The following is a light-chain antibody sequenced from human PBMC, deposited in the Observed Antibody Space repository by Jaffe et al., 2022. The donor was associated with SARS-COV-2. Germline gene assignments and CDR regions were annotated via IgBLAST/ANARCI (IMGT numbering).Light chain of an antibody. V-gene: IGLV2-14*01. J-gene: IGLJ3*02. Sequence: QSALTQPASVSGSPGQSITISCTGTSSDVGGYNYVSWYQQHPGKAPKLMIYEVSNRPSGVPDRFSGSKSGNTASLTISGLQAEDEADYYCSSYTSSSTLAFGGGTKLTVL. CDR2: EVS. CDR3: SSYTSSSTLA. CDR1: SSDVGGYNY.